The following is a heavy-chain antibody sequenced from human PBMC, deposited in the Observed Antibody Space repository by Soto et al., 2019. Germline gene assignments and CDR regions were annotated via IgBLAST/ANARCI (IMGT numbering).Heavy chain of an antibody. Sequence: QVQLVQSGAEVKKPGSSVKVSCKASGGTFSSYTISWVRQDPGQGLEWMGRIIPILGIANYAQKFQGRVTSTADKSTSTAYMELSSLRSEDTAVYYCATSLRCSSTSCTSYYYYGMDVWGQGTTVTVSS. CDR1: GGTFSSYT. CDR2: IIPILGIA. CDR3: ATSLRCSSTSCTSYYYYGMDV. D-gene: IGHD2-2*01. V-gene: IGHV1-69*02. J-gene: IGHJ6*02.